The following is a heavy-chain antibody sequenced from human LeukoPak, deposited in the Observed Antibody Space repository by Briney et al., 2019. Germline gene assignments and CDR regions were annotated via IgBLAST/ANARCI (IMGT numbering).Heavy chain of an antibody. Sequence: PSETLSLTCAVYGGSFSGYYWTWIRQPPGKGLEWIGEINHSGSTNYNPSLKSRVTISVDTSKNQFSLKLSSVTSADTAVSYCARRSYYDYVWGSYRHAPFDCWSQGTLVTV. D-gene: IGHD3-16*02. CDR3: ARRSYYDYVWGSYRHAPFDC. CDR1: GGSFSGYY. CDR2: INHSGST. V-gene: IGHV4-34*01. J-gene: IGHJ4*02.